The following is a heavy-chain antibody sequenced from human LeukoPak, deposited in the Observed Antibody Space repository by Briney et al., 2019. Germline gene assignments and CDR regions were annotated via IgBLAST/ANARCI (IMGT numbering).Heavy chain of an antibody. D-gene: IGHD6-6*01. V-gene: IGHV3-30-3*01. CDR1: GFTFSSYA. CDR3: ARDHGSSSSFDY. Sequence: GRSLRLSCAASGFTFSSYAMHWVRRAPGKGLEWVAVISYDGSNKYYADSVKGRFTISRDNSKNTLYLQMNSLRAEDTAVYYCARDHGSSSSFDYWGQGTLVTVSS. J-gene: IGHJ4*02. CDR2: ISYDGSNK.